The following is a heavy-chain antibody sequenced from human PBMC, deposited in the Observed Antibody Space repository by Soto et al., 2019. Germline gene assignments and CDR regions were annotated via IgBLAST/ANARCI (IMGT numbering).Heavy chain of an antibody. J-gene: IGHJ5*01. CDR3: ARDPSEGRVGNWFES. CDR2: ISSSTSYA. Sequence: GGSLRLSCAASGFTFSRYGMNWVRQAPGKGLEWVSSISSSTSYAYYADSVKGRFSVSRDNAKKILYLEMYALRTEDTAVYYCARDPSEGRVGNWFESWGQGTLVTV. V-gene: IGHV3-21*01. CDR1: GFTFSRYG. D-gene: IGHD2-2*01.